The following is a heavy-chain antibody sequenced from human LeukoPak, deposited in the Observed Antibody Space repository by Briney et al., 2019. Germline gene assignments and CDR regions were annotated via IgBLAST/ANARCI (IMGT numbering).Heavy chain of an antibody. CDR2: TSYDGSNK. Sequence: GGSLRLSCAASGFTFSSYAMHWVRQAPGKGLEWVAVTSYDGSNKYYADSVKGRFTISRDNSKNTLYLQMNSLRAEDTAVYYCASVYYDFWSGYYWGQGTLVTVSS. CDR1: GFTFSSYA. V-gene: IGHV3-30*04. J-gene: IGHJ4*02. CDR3: ASVYYDFWSGYY. D-gene: IGHD3-3*01.